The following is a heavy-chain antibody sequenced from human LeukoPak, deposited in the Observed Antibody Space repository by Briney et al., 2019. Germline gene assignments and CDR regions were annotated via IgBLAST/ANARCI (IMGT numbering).Heavy chain of an antibody. CDR3: ARQAYSSGFDYIDY. Sequence: PSETLSLTCTVCGGSISSYYWSWIRQRPGKGLELIGFIYYSGSTSYNPSLKSRVTISVDTSKSQFSLKLSSVIAADTAVYYCARQAYSSGFDYIDYWGQGTLVTVSS. D-gene: IGHD6-19*01. V-gene: IGHV4-59*08. CDR1: GGSISSYY. CDR2: IYYSGST. J-gene: IGHJ4*02.